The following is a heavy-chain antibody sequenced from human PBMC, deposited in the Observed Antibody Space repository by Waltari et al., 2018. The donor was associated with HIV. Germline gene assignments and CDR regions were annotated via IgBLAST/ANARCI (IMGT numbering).Heavy chain of an antibody. Sequence: EVQLVESGGGLVQPGGSLRLSCAASGFTFSSYWMSWVRQAPGKGLEWVANIKQDGSEKYYVDSVKGRFTISRDNAKNSLYLQMNSLRAEDTAVYYCARDGYCGGDCYYWYFDLWGRGTLVTVSS. CDR1: GFTFSSYW. V-gene: IGHV3-7*01. D-gene: IGHD2-21*02. CDR3: ARDGYCGGDCYYWYFDL. CDR2: IKQDGSEK. J-gene: IGHJ2*01.